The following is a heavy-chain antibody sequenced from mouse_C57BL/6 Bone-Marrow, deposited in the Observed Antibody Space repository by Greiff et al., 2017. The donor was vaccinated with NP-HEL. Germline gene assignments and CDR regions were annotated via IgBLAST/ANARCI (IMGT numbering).Heavy chain of an antibody. Sequence: VQLKESGAELVRPGASVKLSCTASGFNIKDDYMHWVKQRPEQGLEWIGWIDPENGDTEYASKFQGKATITADTSSNTAYLQLSSLTSEDTAVYYCTTDDYGEGFAYWGQGTLVTVSA. V-gene: IGHV14-4*01. CDR3: TTDDYGEGFAY. CDR2: IDPENGDT. J-gene: IGHJ3*01. CDR1: GFNIKDDY. D-gene: IGHD2-4*01.